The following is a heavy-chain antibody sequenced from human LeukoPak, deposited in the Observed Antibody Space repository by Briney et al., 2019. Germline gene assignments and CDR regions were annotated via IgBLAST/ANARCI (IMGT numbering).Heavy chain of an antibody. V-gene: IGHV1-46*01. D-gene: IGHD5-24*01. Sequence: ASVKVSCKASGYTFTGYYMHWVRQAPGQGPEWMGVISPSGASTTYAQTFQGRVTLTRDMSTSTDYLELSSLRSEDTAVYYCARDNSVRDEAWWFGPWGQGTLVTVSS. J-gene: IGHJ5*02. CDR3: ARDNSVRDEAWWFGP. CDR1: GYTFTGYY. CDR2: ISPSGAST.